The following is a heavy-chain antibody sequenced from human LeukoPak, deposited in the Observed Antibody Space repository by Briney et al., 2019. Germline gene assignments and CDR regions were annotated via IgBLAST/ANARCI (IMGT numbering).Heavy chain of an antibody. Sequence: PSETLSLTCAVYGGSFSGYYWSWIRQPPGKGLEWIGEINHSGSTNYNPSLKSRVTISVDPSKNQFSLKLSSVTAADTAVYYCARSRMGYDSSGYPYFDYWGQGTLVTVSS. D-gene: IGHD3-22*01. J-gene: IGHJ4*02. V-gene: IGHV4-34*01. CDR3: ARSRMGYDSSGYPYFDY. CDR2: INHSGST. CDR1: GGSFSGYY.